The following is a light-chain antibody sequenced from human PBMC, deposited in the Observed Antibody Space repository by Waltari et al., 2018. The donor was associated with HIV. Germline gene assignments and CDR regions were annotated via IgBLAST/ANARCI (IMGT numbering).Light chain of an antibody. CDR2: END. Sequence: QSILTRPPSVSAAPGHNVNISCSGSTSNIANNYVSWYQHIPGTAPKLLIFENDKRPSGIPDRCSGSKSGTSATLGIIGLQPGDEAEYYCGTWDRSLAAYVFTTGTKVTV. J-gene: IGLJ1*01. CDR1: TSNIANNY. CDR3: GTWDRSLAAYV. V-gene: IGLV1-51*01.